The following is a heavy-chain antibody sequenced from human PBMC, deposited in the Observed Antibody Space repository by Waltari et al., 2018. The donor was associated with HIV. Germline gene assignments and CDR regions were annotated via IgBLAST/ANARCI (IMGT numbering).Heavy chain of an antibody. J-gene: IGHJ6*02. Sequence: EVQLVESGGGLVKPGGSLRLSCAASGFTFSSYSMNWVRQAPGKGLEWVSSISSSSSYIYYADSVKGRFTISRDNAKNSLYLQMNSLRAEDTAVYYCARAGGYSGYDHGYYYYGMDVWGQGTTVTVSS. CDR2: ISSSSSYI. CDR1: GFTFSSYS. V-gene: IGHV3-21*01. CDR3: ARAGGYSGYDHGYYYYGMDV. D-gene: IGHD5-12*01.